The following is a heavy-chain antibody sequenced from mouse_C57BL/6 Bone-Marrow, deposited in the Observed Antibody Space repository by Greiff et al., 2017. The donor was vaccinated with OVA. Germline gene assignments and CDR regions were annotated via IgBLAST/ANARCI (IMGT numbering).Heavy chain of an antibody. CDR1: GFSLTSYG. Sequence: VKLMESGPGLVQPSQSLSITCTVSGFSLTSYGVHWVRQSPGKGLEWLGVIWSGGSTDYNAAFISRLSISKDNSKSQVFFKMNSLQADDTAIYYCARNGYYYGQYYFDYWGQGTTLTVSS. V-gene: IGHV2-2*01. CDR2: IWSGGST. J-gene: IGHJ2*01. D-gene: IGHD1-1*01. CDR3: ARNGYYYGQYYFDY.